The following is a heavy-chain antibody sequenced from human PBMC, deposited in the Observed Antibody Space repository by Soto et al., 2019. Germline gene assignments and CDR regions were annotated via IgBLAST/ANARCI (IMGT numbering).Heavy chain of an antibody. V-gene: IGHV1-24*01. J-gene: IGHJ4*02. CDR3: ATVKNLYSSSPYYFEY. D-gene: IGHD6-6*01. CDR2: FDPEDGET. Sequence: ASVKVSCKVSGYTLTELSMHWVRQAPGKGLEWMGGFDPEDGETIYAQKFQGRVTMTEDTSTDTAYMELSSLRSEDTAVYYCATVKNLYSSSPYYFEYWGQGTLVTVSS. CDR1: GYTLTELS.